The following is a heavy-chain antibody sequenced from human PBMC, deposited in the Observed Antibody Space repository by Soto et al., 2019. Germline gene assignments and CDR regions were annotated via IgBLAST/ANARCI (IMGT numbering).Heavy chain of an antibody. J-gene: IGHJ5*02. CDR1: GFTFSSYA. D-gene: IGHD3-9*01. Sequence: GGSLRLSCGASGFTFSSYAMSWVRQAPGKGLEWVSAISGSGGSTYYADSVKGRFTISRDNSKNTLYLQMNSLRAEDTAVYYCAKGALLTGYYNNWFDPWGQGTLVTVSS. CDR3: AKGALLTGYYNNWFDP. V-gene: IGHV3-23*01. CDR2: ISGSGGST.